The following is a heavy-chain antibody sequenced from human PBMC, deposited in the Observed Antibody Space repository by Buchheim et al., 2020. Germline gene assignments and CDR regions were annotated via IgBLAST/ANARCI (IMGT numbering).Heavy chain of an antibody. D-gene: IGHD5-18*01. CDR2: IYLSGST. V-gene: IGHV4-30-2*01. CDR1: GGSISSGGYS. Sequence: QLQLQESGSGLVKPSQTLSLTCAVSGGSISSGGYSWSWIRQPPGKGLEWIGYIYLSGSTYYNPSLKSRVTISVDRSKNQFSMKLSSVTAADTAVYYCARAGYSYGYPSWLDPWGQGTL. CDR3: ARAGYSYGYPSWLDP. J-gene: IGHJ5*02.